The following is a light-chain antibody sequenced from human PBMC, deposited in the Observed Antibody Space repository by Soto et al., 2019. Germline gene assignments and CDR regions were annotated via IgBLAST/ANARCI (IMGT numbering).Light chain of an antibody. CDR2: DAS. Sequence: DIQMTQSPSTLSASVGDRVTITCRASQSISSWLAWYQQKPGKAPKLLIYDASTLESGVPSRFSGSGSGTEFTLTIISLQPGEFATYYCQQYISYSPFSHGTKV. CDR3: QQYISYSP. CDR1: QSISSW. V-gene: IGKV1-5*01. J-gene: IGKJ1*01.